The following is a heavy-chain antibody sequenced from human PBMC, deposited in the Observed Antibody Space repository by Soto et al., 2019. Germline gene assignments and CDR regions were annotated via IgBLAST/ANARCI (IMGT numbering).Heavy chain of an antibody. CDR1: GFTFSTYA. J-gene: IGHJ6*02. CDR3: ARPVEPFYYYGMDV. CDR2: ISYDGNNK. V-gene: IGHV3-30-3*01. Sequence: QPGGSLRLSCAASGFTFSTYAMEWVRQAPGKGLDWVALISYDGNNKYYADSVKGRFTISRDNSKNTLSLQMNSLRPEDTALYYCARPVEPFYYYGMDVWGHGTTVTVSS.